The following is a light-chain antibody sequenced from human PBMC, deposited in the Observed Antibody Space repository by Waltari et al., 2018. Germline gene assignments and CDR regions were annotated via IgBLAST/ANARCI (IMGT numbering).Light chain of an antibody. J-gene: IGLJ2*01. V-gene: IGLV1-40*01. CDR2: GST. CDR1: RSNIGAGYD. CDR3: QSYDSSLSGVL. Sequence: QSVLTQPPSVSGAPGQRVTISCTGNRSNIGAGYDVHWYQQLPGTAPKLLIYGSTERPSGVPDRFSGSKSGTSASLAITGLQAEDEADYYCQSYDSSLSGVLFGGGTKLTVL.